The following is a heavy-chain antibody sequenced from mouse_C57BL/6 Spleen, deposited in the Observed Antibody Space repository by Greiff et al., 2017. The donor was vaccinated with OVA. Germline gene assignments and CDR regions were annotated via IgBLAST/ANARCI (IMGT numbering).Heavy chain of an antibody. J-gene: IGHJ2*01. CDR1: GFTFSDYG. V-gene: IGHV5-17*01. Sequence: DVKLVESGGGLVKPGGSLKLSCAASGFTFSDYGMHWVRQAPEKGLEWVAYISSGSSTIYYADTVKGRFTISRDNAKNTLFLQMTSLRSEDTAMYYCARGNNWDDFDYWGQGTTLTVSS. D-gene: IGHD4-1*01. CDR2: ISSGSSTI. CDR3: ARGNNWDDFDY.